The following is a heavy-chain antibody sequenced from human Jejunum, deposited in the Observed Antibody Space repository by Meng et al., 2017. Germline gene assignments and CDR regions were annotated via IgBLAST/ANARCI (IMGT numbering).Heavy chain of an antibody. CDR3: AKDPDELDS. CDR2: ISSSARNT. V-gene: IGHV3-23*01. Sequence: GASLKISCAASGFIFSSSGMNWVRQAPGKGLGWVSSISSSARNTYYANSVMGRFTISRDNSKNTVYLQMTSLRVEDTAVYYCAKDPDELDSWGQGTLVTVSS. J-gene: IGHJ4*02. CDR1: GFIFSSSG.